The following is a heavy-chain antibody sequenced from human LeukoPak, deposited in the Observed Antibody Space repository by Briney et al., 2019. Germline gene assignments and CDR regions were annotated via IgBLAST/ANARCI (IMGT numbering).Heavy chain of an antibody. J-gene: IGHJ4*02. CDR1: GILFGDYY. CDR3: AKKSVEVQTSRGVGYIDS. CDR2: ISNSDSSI. D-gene: IGHD6-13*01. Sequence: GGPLRPSCAASGILFGDYYMSWIRQAPGKGREGVSYISNSDSSIYYADSVKGRFSISKDNAKNSLYLQMNSLRAEDTALYYCAKKSVEVQTSRGVGYIDSWGQGTLVTVSS. V-gene: IGHV3-11*01.